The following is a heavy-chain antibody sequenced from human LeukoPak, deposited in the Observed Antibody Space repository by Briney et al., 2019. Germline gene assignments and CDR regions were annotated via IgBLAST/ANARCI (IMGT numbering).Heavy chain of an antibody. CDR2: ISSSSSII. J-gene: IGHJ6*03. CDR3: ARPSSGYCSGGSCYGGLNYYYYMDV. V-gene: IGHV3-48*01. D-gene: IGHD2-15*01. Sequence: GGSLRLSCAASGFTFSSYSMNWVRQAPGKGLEWVSYISSSSSIIYYADSVKGRFTISRDNAKNSLYLQMNSLRAEDTAVYYCARPSSGYCSGGSCYGGLNYYYYMDVWGKGTTVTVSS. CDR1: GFTFSSYS.